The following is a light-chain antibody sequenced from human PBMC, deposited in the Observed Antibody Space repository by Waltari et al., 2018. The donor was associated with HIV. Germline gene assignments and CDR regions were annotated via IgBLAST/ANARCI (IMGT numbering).Light chain of an antibody. V-gene: IGLV1-40*01. CDR1: PSNPGANFE. CDR3: QSYDNVLTAVI. J-gene: IGLJ2*01. Sequence: QSVLTQPPSVSGAPGQTVTVSCTGSPSNPGANFEVHWYQHLPGTAPKLLLYGNNNRPSGVPARFSGSRSGSSASLAITGLQAEDEPDYYCQSYDNVLTAVIFGGGTKVTVL. CDR2: GNN.